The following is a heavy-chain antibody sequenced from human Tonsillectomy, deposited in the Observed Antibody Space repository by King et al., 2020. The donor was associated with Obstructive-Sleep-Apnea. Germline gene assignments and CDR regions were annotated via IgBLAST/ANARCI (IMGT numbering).Heavy chain of an antibody. D-gene: IGHD3-22*01. CDR2: ISYDGNKK. CDR1: GFTFSSYS. J-gene: IGHJ4*02. Sequence: VQLVESGGGVVQPGRSLRLSCAASGFTFSSYSMHWGRQAPGKGLEWVALISYDGNKKYYADSVKGRFTSSRDNSKSRLFLQMNSLRAEDTAVYYCAYFDSSGYYSYFDYWGQGTLVTVSS. CDR3: AYFDSSGYYSYFDY. V-gene: IGHV3-30-3*01.